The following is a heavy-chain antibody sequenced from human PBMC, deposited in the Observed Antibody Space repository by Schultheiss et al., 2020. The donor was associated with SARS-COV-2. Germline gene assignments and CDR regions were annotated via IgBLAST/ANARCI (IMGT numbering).Heavy chain of an antibody. CDR3: ARVRWTMVSYSRGYYYYFMDV. CDR1: GGSFSGYY. Sequence: SETLSLTCAVYGGSFSGYYWSWIRQPPGKGLEWIGRIYTSGSTNYNPSFKRRVTISVDTSNNQLSLKLSSVTSAHTAVYDCARVRWTMVSYSRGYYYYFMDVWGKAATVTISS. D-gene: IGHD4/OR15-4a*01. CDR2: IYTSGST. J-gene: IGHJ6*03. V-gene: IGHV4-59*10.